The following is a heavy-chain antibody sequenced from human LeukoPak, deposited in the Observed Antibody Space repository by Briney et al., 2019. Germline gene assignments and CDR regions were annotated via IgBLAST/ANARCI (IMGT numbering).Heavy chain of an antibody. CDR3: AKDRVPTGVRRYFDY. CDR1: GFTFSSYG. V-gene: IGHV3-30*02. CDR2: IRYDGSNK. Sequence: GGSLRLSCAASGFTFSSYGMHWVRQAPGKGLEWVAFIRYDGSNKYYADSVKGRFTISRDNSKNTLYLQMNSLRAEDTAVYYCAKDRVPTGVRRYFDYWGQGTLVTVSS. D-gene: IGHD1-14*01. J-gene: IGHJ4*02.